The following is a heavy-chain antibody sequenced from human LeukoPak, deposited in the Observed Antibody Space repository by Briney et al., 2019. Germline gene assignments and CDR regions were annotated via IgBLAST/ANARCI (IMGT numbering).Heavy chain of an antibody. CDR3: ARTVGYYYDSSGYPTYYYYYYMDV. D-gene: IGHD3-22*01. Sequence: GASVKVSCKASGYTFTSYDINWVRQATGQGLEWMGWMNPNSGNTGYAQKFQRRVTITRNTSISTAYMQLSSLRSEDTAVYYCARTVGYYYDSSGYPTYYYYYYMDVWGKGTTVTVSS. V-gene: IGHV1-8*02. CDR2: MNPNSGNT. CDR1: GYTFTSYD. J-gene: IGHJ6*03.